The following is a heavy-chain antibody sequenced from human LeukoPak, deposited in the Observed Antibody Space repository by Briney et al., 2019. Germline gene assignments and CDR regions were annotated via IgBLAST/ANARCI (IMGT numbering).Heavy chain of an antibody. D-gene: IGHD2-15*01. V-gene: IGHV1-18*01. CDR2: ISAYNGNT. CDR3: ARGSGYCSGGSCYPLDYYYMDV. CDR1: GYTFTSYG. J-gene: IGHJ6*03. Sequence: ASVKVSCKASGYTFTSYGISWVRQAPGQGLEWMGWISAYNGNTNYAQKLQGRVTMTRDTSISTAYMELSRLRSDDTAVYYCARGSGYCSGGSCYPLDYYYMDVWGKGTTVTVSS.